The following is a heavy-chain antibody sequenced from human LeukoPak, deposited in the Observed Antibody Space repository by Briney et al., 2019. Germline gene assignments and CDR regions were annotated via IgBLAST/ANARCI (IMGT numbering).Heavy chain of an antibody. CDR3: ARGRYYAGDAFDI. V-gene: IGHV4-34*01. J-gene: IGHJ3*02. Sequence: SETLSLTCTVSGGSISSYYWSWIRQPPGKGLEWIGEINHSGSTNYNPSLKSRVTISVDTSKNQFSLKLSSVTAADTAVYYCARGRYYAGDAFDIWGQGTMVTVSS. CDR2: INHSGST. D-gene: IGHD2-2*01. CDR1: GGSISSYY.